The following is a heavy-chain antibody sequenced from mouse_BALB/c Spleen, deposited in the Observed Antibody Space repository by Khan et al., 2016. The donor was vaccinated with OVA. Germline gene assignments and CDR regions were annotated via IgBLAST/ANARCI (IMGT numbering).Heavy chain of an antibody. D-gene: IGHD4-1*01. CDR3: ASHLTGSFTY. CDR2: ISSGGDYT. CDR1: GFSFSSYS. J-gene: IGHJ3*01. V-gene: IGHV5-6*02. Sequence: DVMLVESGGDLVKPGGSLKLSCAASGFSFSSYSMSWVRQTPDKRLEWVATISSGGDYTYYPDIVKGRFTISRDNAKNTLYLQVSSLKSEDTAMYYCASHLTGSFTYWGQGTLVTVSA.